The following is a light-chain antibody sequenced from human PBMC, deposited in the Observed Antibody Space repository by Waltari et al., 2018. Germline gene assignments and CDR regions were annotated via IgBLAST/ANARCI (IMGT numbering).Light chain of an antibody. J-gene: IGKJ2*01. CDR2: GAS. Sequence: DIQLTQSPSFLSASLGDRVTITCRASQGITTYLAWYQQQPGKAPKILIYGASTLQSGVPSRFSGSGSGTEFTLTISSLQPEDFATYYCQQLHSYPRTFGQGTKLEIK. CDR3: QQLHSYPRT. CDR1: QGITTY. V-gene: IGKV1-9*01.